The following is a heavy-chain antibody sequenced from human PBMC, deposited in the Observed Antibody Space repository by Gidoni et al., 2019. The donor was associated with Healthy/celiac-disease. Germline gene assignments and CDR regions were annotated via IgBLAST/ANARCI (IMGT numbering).Heavy chain of an antibody. J-gene: IGHJ5*02. D-gene: IGHD3-3*01. V-gene: IGHV4-4*02. CDR2: IYHSGST. CDR3: ARLSRYDFWSGYSPPNWFDP. Sequence: QVQLQESGPGLVKPSGTLSLTCAVSGGSISSSNWWSWVRQPPGKGLEWIGEIYHSGSTNYNPSLKSRVTISVDKSKNQFSLKLSSVTAADTAVYYCARLSRYDFWSGYSPPNWFDPWGQGTLVTVSS. CDR1: GGSISSSNW.